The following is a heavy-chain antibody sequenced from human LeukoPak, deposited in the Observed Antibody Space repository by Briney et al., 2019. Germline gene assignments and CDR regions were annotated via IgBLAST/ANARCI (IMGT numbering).Heavy chain of an antibody. CDR3: ARAKVKSGKIDP. J-gene: IGHJ5*02. D-gene: IGHD3-10*01. CDR1: GGSISSGSYY. V-gene: IGHV4-61*02. CDR2: IYTSGST. Sequence: SSETLSLTCTVSGGSISSGSYYWSWIRQPAGKGLEWIGRIYTSGSTNYNPSLKSRVTISVDTSKNQFSLKLSSVTAADTAVYYCARAKVKSGKIDPWRQGTLVTVSS.